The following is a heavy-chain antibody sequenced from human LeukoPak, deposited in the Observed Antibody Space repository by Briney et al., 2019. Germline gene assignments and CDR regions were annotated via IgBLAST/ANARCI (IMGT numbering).Heavy chain of an antibody. V-gene: IGHV3-53*01. CDR2: IYSGGST. CDR3: AREYSSGWYGY. Sequence: GGSLRLSCAASGFAVSSNYMNWVRQAPGQGLEWVSIIYSGGSTYYADSVKGRFTISRDNSKNTLYLQMNSLRAEDTAVYYCAREYSSGWYGYWGQGTLVTVSS. J-gene: IGHJ4*02. CDR1: GFAVSSNY. D-gene: IGHD6-19*01.